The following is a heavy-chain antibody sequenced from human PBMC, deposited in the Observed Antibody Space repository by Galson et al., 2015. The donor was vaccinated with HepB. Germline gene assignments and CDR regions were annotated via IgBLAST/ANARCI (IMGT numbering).Heavy chain of an antibody. J-gene: IGHJ4*02. V-gene: IGHV1-2*02. CDR1: GYTFTGYY. CDR3: ARGQVITIFGVPKTYYFDY. D-gene: IGHD3-3*01. CDR2: INPNSGGT. Sequence: SVKVSCKASGYTFTGYYMHWVRQAPGQGLEWMGWINPNSGGTNYAQKFQGRVTMTRDTSISTAYMELSRLRSDDTAVYYCARGQVITIFGVPKTYYFDYWGQGTLVTVSS.